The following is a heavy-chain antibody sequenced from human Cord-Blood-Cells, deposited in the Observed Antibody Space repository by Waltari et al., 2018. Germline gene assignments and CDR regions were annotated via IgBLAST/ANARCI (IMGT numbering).Heavy chain of an antibody. Sequence: QLQLQESGPGLVKPSETLSLTCTVAGGSISSSSYYWGWIRQPPGKGLEWIGSIYYSGSTYYNPSLKSRVTISVDTSKNQFSLKLSSVTAADTAVYYCARHEGMWFDPWGQGTLVTVSS. CDR1: GGSISSSSYY. J-gene: IGHJ5*02. V-gene: IGHV4-39*01. CDR3: ARHEGMWFDP. D-gene: IGHD3-10*01. CDR2: IYYSGST.